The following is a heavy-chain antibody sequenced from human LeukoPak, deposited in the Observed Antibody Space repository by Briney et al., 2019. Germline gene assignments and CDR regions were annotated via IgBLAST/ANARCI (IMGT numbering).Heavy chain of an antibody. CDR3: ARGGRGPRGVRRI. Sequence: GGSLRLSCVASGFTFGKYWMSWVRQAPGKGLEWVANIKLDGSEKNYVDSVKGRFTISRDNTKNSLYLQMNSLRVEDTAVYYCARGGRGPRGVRRIWGQGTMVTVSS. CDR1: GFTFGKYW. CDR2: IKLDGSEK. J-gene: IGHJ3*02. V-gene: IGHV3-7*03. D-gene: IGHD2-8*01.